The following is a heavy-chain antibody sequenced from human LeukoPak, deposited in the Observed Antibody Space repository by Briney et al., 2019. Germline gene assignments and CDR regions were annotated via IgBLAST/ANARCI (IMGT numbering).Heavy chain of an antibody. CDR3: ARGDGDDFDY. D-gene: IGHD4-17*01. V-gene: IGHV4-59*01. CDR1: GVSISGYY. CDR2: VFYDGGT. J-gene: IGHJ4*02. Sequence: SETLSLTCTVCGVSISGYYWTWVRQPPGKGLEWIGYVFYDGGTNYNPSLKSRVTISLDTSKNQFSLKLTSVTAADTAVYFCARGDGDDFDYWGQGPLVTVSS.